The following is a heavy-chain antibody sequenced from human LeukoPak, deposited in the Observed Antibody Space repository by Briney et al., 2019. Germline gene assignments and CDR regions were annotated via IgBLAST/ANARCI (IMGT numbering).Heavy chain of an antibody. V-gene: IGHV6-1*01. CDR1: GDSVSSNSAA. CDR2: TYYRSTWLN. Sequence: SQTPSLTCAISGDSVSSNSAAWNWIRQSPSRGLEWLGRTYYRSTWLNDYAGSLKSRISINPDTSKNQFSLQLNSVTPEDTAVYCCAREPHGTGLLFDYWGRGTLVTVSS. CDR3: AREPHGTGLLFDY. D-gene: IGHD6-19*01. J-gene: IGHJ4*02.